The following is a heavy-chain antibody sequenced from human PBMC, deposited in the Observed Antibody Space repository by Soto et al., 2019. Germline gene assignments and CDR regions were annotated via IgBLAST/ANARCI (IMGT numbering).Heavy chain of an antibody. D-gene: IGHD2-2*01. V-gene: IGHV3-15*01. J-gene: IGHJ4*02. CDR1: GFTFSNVW. CDR3: VTVLPHANSWFDY. CDR2: IKSRTENETT. Sequence: GHLVESGGGFVKPGGSLTLSCAASGFTFSNVWLSWVRQGPGKGLEWLGRIKSRTENETTDYASPARGRFIISRDDSKTMLYLQLKSLKTEDTGVYYCVTVLPHANSWFDYWGQGTPVTVSS.